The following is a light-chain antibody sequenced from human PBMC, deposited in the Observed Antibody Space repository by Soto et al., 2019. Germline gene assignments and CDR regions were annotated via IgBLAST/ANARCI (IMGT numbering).Light chain of an antibody. V-gene: IGKV1-5*01. CDR1: QNVGNW. J-gene: IGKJ3*01. CDR2: DAS. Sequence: DIQMTQSPSTLSASVGDRVTITCRASQNVGNWLAWYQQKPGKDPKLLIYDASSLQSGVPSRFSGSGSGTEFTLSISGLEPDDFATYYCQQYNSYLFGPGTKLDIK. CDR3: QQYNSYL.